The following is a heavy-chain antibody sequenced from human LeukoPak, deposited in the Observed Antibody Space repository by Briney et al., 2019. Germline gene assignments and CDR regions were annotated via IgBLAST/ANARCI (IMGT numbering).Heavy chain of an antibody. Sequence: PGGSLRLSCAASGLTFSSYSMNWVRQAPGKGLEWVSYISSSSSTIYYADSVKGRFTISRDNAKNSLYLQMNSLRAEDTAVYYCARDRPHYDFWSGKYYNWFDPWGQGTLVTVSS. V-gene: IGHV3-48*01. CDR3: ARDRPHYDFWSGKYYNWFDP. J-gene: IGHJ5*02. CDR1: GLTFSSYS. CDR2: ISSSSSTI. D-gene: IGHD3-3*01.